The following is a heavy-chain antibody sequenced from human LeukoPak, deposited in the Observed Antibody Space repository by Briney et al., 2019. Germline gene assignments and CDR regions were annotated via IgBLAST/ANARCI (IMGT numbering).Heavy chain of an antibody. CDR1: GFTFSRYA. CDR3: AREERDHSSGWYFFDY. CDR2: ISYDGSDR. J-gene: IGHJ4*02. D-gene: IGHD6-19*01. Sequence: PGGSLRLSCAASGFTFSRYAMHWVRQAPGNGLQWVAVISYDGSDRYYADSVKGRFTISRDNSKNTLFLQMNSQRVEDTAVYYCAREERDHSSGWYFFDYWGQGTLVTVSS. V-gene: IGHV3-30-3*01.